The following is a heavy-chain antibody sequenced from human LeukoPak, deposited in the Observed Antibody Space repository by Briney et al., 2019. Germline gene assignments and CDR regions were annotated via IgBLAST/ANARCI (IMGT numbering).Heavy chain of an antibody. CDR2: IYYSGST. V-gene: IGHV4-59*01. D-gene: IGHD4-17*01. Sequence: PSETLSLTCTVSGGSISSYYWSWIRQPPGKGLEWIGYIYYSGSTNYNPSLKGRVTIPVDTSKNQFSLKLSSVTAADTAVYYCARNYGDFDYWGQGTLVTVSS. CDR3: ARNYGDFDY. J-gene: IGHJ4*02. CDR1: GGSISSYY.